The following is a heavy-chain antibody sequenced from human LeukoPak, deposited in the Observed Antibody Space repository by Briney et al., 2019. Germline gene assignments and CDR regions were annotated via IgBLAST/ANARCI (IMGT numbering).Heavy chain of an antibody. V-gene: IGHV4-4*07. Sequence: PSETLSLTCTVSGGSISSYYWSWIRQPAGKGLEWIGRIYPSGSTSYSPSLKSRVTMSVDMSKDQFSLKLTSVTAADTAVYYCARDTSSSGGWDYWGQGTLVTVSS. CDR3: ARDTSSSGGWDY. D-gene: IGHD6-19*01. J-gene: IGHJ4*02. CDR1: GGSISSYY. CDR2: IYPSGST.